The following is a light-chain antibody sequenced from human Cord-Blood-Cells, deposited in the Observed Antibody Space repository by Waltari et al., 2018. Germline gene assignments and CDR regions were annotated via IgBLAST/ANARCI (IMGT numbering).Light chain of an antibody. CDR3: QQYNSYSWT. Sequence: DIQMTQSPSTLSASVGARVTITCRASQSISSWLAWYQQKPGKAPKLLLYKASSLESGVPSRFSGSGSGTEFTLTISSLQPDDFATYYCQQYNSYSWTFCQGTKVEIK. CDR2: KAS. CDR1: QSISSW. V-gene: IGKV1-5*03. J-gene: IGKJ1*01.